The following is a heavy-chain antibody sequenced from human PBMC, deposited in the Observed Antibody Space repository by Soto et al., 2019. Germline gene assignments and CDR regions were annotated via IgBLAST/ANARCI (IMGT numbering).Heavy chain of an antibody. CDR3: ARPHLYYGMDV. CDR1: GGSFSGYY. CDR2: INRSGST. Sequence: ASETLSLTCAVYGGSFSGYYWSWIRQPPGKGLEWIGEINRSGSTNYNPSLKSRVTISVDTSKNQFSLKLSSVTAADTAVYYCARPHLYYGMDVWGQGTTVTVSS. J-gene: IGHJ6*02. V-gene: IGHV4-34*01.